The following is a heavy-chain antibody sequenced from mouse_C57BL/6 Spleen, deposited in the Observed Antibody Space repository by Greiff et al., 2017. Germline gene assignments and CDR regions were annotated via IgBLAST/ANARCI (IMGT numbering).Heavy chain of an antibody. CDR2: ISYDGSN. D-gene: IGHD4-1*01. Sequence: EVQLQQSGPGLVKPSQSLSLTCSVTGYSITSGYYWNWIRQFPANKLEWMGYISYDGSNNYNPSLKNRISITRDTSKNQFFLKLNSVATEDTATYYCARGEWDGEAWFAYWGQGTLVTVSA. J-gene: IGHJ3*01. CDR1: GYSITSGYY. CDR3: ARGEWDGEAWFAY. V-gene: IGHV3-6*01.